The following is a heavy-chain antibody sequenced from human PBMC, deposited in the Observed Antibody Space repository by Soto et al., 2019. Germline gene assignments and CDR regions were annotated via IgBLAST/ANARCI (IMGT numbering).Heavy chain of an antibody. Sequence: QVQLVESGGGVVQPGRSLRLSCAASGFTFSGYAMHWVRQAPDKGLEWVAFTSHDESNKYYADSVRGRFTISRDNSKNTLYLQMNSLRAEDTAVYYCALDWLLQGAPDYWGQGTLVTVSP. D-gene: IGHD3-9*01. V-gene: IGHV3-30-3*01. CDR1: GFTFSGYA. CDR2: TSHDESNK. CDR3: ALDWLLQGAPDY. J-gene: IGHJ4*02.